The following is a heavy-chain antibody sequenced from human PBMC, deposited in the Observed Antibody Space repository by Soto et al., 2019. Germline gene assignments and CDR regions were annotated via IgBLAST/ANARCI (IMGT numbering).Heavy chain of an antibody. CDR1: GYTFTSYG. J-gene: IGHJ3*02. V-gene: IGHV1-18*01. Sequence: QVQLVQSGAQVKKPGASVKVSCKASGYTFTSYGISWVRQAPGQGLEWMGWISAYNGNTNYAQKLQGRVTMTTDTSTSTAYMELRSLRSDDTAVYYCARDREDYGSESLDAFDIWGQGTMVTVSS. CDR2: ISAYNGNT. CDR3: ARDREDYGSESLDAFDI. D-gene: IGHD3-10*01.